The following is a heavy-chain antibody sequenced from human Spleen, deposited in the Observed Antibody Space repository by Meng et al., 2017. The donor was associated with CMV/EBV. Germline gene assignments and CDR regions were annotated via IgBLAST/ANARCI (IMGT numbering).Heavy chain of an antibody. CDR3: ARVGVGY. J-gene: IGHJ4*02. CDR2: ISYDGSNK. V-gene: IGHV3-30*03. D-gene: IGHD2-15*01. CDR1: GFTFDDYG. Sequence: VQLVEAGGGLVQPGGSLRLSCAVSGFTFDDYGMSWVRQAPGKGLEWVAVISYDGSNKYYADSVKGRFTIPRDNSKNTLYLQMNSLRAEDTAVYYCARVGVGYWGQGTLVTVSS.